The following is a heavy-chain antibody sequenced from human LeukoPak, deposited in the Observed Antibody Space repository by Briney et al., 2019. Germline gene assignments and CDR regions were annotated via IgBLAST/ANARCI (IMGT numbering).Heavy chain of an antibody. Sequence: VSVKVSCKASGYTFTSYGISWVRQAPGQGLEWMGWISAYNGNTNYAQKLQGRVTMTTDTSTSTAYMELRSLRSDDTAVYYCARDRDITMVRSRPDYWGQGTLVTVSS. CDR2: ISAYNGNT. CDR1: GYTFTSYG. V-gene: IGHV1-18*01. D-gene: IGHD3-10*01. CDR3: ARDRDITMVRSRPDY. J-gene: IGHJ4*02.